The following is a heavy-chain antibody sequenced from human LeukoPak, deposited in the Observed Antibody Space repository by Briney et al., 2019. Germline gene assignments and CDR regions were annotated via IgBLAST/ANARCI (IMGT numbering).Heavy chain of an antibody. V-gene: IGHV1-8*01. J-gene: IGHJ5*02. CDR1: GYTSTSYD. Sequence: ASVKVSCKASGYTSTSYDINWVRQATGQGLEWMGWMNPNSGNTGYAQKFQGRVTMTRDTSISTAYMDLSSLTSDDTAVFYCARSNYGGQGPGDNWFDPWGQGTLVTVSS. CDR3: ARSNYGGQGPGDNWFDP. CDR2: MNPNSGNT. D-gene: IGHD4-23*01.